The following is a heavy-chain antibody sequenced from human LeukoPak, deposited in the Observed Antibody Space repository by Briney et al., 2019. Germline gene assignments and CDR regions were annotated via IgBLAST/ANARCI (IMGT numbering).Heavy chain of an antibody. CDR1: GFTFNSYA. CDR3: ARDPLA. CDR2: ISYDGSNK. V-gene: IGHV3-30-3*01. Sequence: GGSLRLSCAASGFTFNSYAIHWVRQAPGKGLEWVAVISYDGSNKYYADSVKGRFTISRDNSNNTLYLQMITLRTEDTAVYYCARDPLAWGQGTLVTVSS. J-gene: IGHJ5*02.